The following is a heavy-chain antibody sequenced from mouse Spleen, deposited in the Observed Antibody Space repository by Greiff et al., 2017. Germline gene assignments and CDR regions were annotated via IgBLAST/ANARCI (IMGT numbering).Heavy chain of an antibody. J-gene: IGHJ3*01. CDR2: IYPGSGNT. CDR1: GYTFTDYY. CDR3: ARYYYGSSYEGFAY. V-gene: IGHV1-76*01. D-gene: IGHD1-1*01. Sequence: VQLQQSGAELVRPGASVKLSCKASGYTFTDYYINWVKQRPGQGLEWIARIYPGSGNTYYNEKFKGKATLTAEKSSSTAYMQLSSLTSEDSAVYFCARYYYGSSYEGFAYWGQGTLVTVSA.